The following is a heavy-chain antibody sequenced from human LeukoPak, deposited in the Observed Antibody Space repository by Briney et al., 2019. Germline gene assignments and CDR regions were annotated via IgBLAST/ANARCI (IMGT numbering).Heavy chain of an antibody. CDR1: GFTFSSYA. J-gene: IGHJ4*02. CDR3: AKSSSYYDSRGYYSPDYFDC. CDR2: ISYDGSNK. V-gene: IGHV3-30*18. Sequence: GGSLRLSCAASGFTFSSYAMHWVRQAPGKGLEWVAVISYDGSNKYYTDSVKGRFTISRDNSKNTLYLQMNSLRAEDTAVYYCAKSSSYYDSRGYYSPDYFDCWGQGTLVTVPS. D-gene: IGHD3-22*01.